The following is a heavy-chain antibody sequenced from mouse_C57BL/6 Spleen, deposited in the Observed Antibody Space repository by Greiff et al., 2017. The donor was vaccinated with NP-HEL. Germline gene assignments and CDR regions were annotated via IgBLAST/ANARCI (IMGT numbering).Heavy chain of an antibody. CDR1: GYTFTSYW. J-gene: IGHJ2*01. D-gene: IGHD1-1*01. Sequence: QVQLQQPGAELVKPGASVKLSCKASGYTFTSYWMHWVKQRPGQGLEWIGMIHPNSGSTNYNEKFKSKATLTVDKSSSTAYMQLSSLTSEDSAVYYCARHYYGSSHYFDYWGQGTTRTVSS. CDR2: IHPNSGST. V-gene: IGHV1-64*01. CDR3: ARHYYGSSHYFDY.